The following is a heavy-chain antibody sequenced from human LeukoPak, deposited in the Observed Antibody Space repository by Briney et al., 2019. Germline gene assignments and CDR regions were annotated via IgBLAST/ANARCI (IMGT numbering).Heavy chain of an antibody. CDR3: ARHRQWLVRDY. J-gene: IGHJ4*02. Sequence: GESLQISCKGSGYSFTSYWIGWVRPMPGKGLEWMGIIYPGDSDTRYSPSFQGQVTISADKSISTAYLQWSSLKASDTAMYYCARHRQWLVRDYWGQGTLVTVSS. V-gene: IGHV5-51*01. CDR2: IYPGDSDT. CDR1: GYSFTSYW. D-gene: IGHD6-19*01.